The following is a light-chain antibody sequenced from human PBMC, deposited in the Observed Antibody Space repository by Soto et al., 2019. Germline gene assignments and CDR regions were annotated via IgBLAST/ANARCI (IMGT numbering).Light chain of an antibody. J-gene: IGKJ4*01. CDR1: QSVANY. CDR3: QQRTGWGALT. Sequence: EIVLTQSPATLSLSPGKSATLSCRASQSVANYLAWYPQRPGQAPRLLIYESSNRSTGIPARFSGSGSGTDFTLTISSLEPEDFAVYYCQQRTGWGALTFGGGTKVEIK. V-gene: IGKV3-11*01. CDR2: ESS.